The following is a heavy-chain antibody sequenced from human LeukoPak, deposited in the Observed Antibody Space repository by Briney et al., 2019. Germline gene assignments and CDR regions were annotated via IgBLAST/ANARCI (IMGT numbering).Heavy chain of an antibody. V-gene: IGHV3-53*01. CDR1: GFTVSSNY. D-gene: IGHD5-12*01. J-gene: IGHJ4*02. Sequence: GGSLRLSCAASGFTVSSNYIIWVRQAPGKGLEWVSVIYISGSTYYADSVKGRFTISKDNSKNTLYLQMNSLRAEDTAVYNCAKDRPTWPIDYWGQGTLVTVSS. CDR3: AKDRPTWPIDY. CDR2: IYISGST.